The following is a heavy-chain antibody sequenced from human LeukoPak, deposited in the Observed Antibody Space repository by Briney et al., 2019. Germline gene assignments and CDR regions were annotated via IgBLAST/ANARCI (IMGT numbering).Heavy chain of an antibody. V-gene: IGHV4-61*01. CDR1: GGSVSSGSYY. Sequence: KPSETLSLTSTVSGGSVSSGSYYWSWIRQPPGKGLEWIGYIYYSGSTNYNPSLKSRVTISVDTSKNQFSLKLSSVTAADTAVYYCARVSGVYGDTYYFDYWGQGTLVTVSS. J-gene: IGHJ4*02. CDR2: IYYSGST. D-gene: IGHD4-17*01. CDR3: ARVSGVYGDTYYFDY.